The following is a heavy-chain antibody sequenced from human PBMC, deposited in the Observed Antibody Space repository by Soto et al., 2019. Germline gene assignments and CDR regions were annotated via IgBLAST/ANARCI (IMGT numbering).Heavy chain of an antibody. CDR2: ISTNGRST. CDR1: GFSFSDSA. J-gene: IGHJ4*02. Sequence: LRLSCSASGFSFSDSAMHWVRQAPGKRLEYVSAISTNGRSTYYADSVKGRFTISRDNSKNTVHLQMSSLRAEDTAVYYCLRDIFGVVIFDSWGQGTPVTVSS. D-gene: IGHD3-3*01. V-gene: IGHV3-64D*06. CDR3: LRDIFGVVIFDS.